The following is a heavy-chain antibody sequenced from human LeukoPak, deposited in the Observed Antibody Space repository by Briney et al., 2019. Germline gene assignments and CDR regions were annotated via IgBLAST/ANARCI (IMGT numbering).Heavy chain of an antibody. D-gene: IGHD3-22*01. CDR3: AREAAYDSSGYSG. Sequence: PGGSLRLSCAASGFTFSSYGMHWVRQAPGKGLEWVAVISFDGSYKYYADSLKGRFTISRDNSKNTLYLQMNSLRAEDTAVYYCAREAAYDSSGYSGWGQGTLVTVSS. CDR1: GFTFSSYG. J-gene: IGHJ4*02. V-gene: IGHV3-30*03. CDR2: ISFDGSYK.